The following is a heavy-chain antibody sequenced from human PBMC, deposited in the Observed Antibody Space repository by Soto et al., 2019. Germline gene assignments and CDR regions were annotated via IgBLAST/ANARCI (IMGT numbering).Heavy chain of an antibody. Sequence: QITLKESGPTLVKPTQTLTLTCTFSGFSLSTGGVGVGWIRQPPGKALEWLALIYWNDDTRHSPSLKSRLTITKDTSKNHVVLTMTTMDPVDTATYYCARYYDFWSGYPLDYWGQGILVTVSS. J-gene: IGHJ4*02. V-gene: IGHV2-5*01. D-gene: IGHD3-3*01. CDR3: ARYYDFWSGYPLDY. CDR2: IYWNDDT. CDR1: GFSLSTGGVG.